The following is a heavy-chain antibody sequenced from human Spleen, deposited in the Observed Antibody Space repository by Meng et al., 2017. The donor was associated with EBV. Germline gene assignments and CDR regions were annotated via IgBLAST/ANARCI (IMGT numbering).Heavy chain of an antibody. CDR1: GGSISSSNW. J-gene: IGHJ4*02. CDR3: ARDLRGVRGVNRPFDY. D-gene: IGHD3-10*01. CDR2: IYHSGST. Sequence: VQLQEQGPGLVKPSGTLSLTCAVSGGSISSSNWWSWVRQPPGKGLEWIGEIYHSGSTNYNPSLNSRVTISVDKSKNQFSLKLSSVTAADTAVYYCARDLRGVRGVNRPFDYWGQGTLVTVSS. V-gene: IGHV4-4*02.